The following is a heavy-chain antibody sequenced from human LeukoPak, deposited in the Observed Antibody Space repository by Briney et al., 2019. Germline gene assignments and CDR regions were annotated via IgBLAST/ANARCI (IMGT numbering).Heavy chain of an antibody. CDR3: ARDSGLHSGSFYYYYGMDV. D-gene: IGHD3-10*01. V-gene: IGHV3-53*04. CDR2: IYSGGST. Sequence: HPGGSLRLSCAASGFTVSSNYMSWVRQAPGKGLEWVSVIYSGGSTYYADSVKGRFTISRHNSKNTLYLQMNSLRAEDTAVYYCARDSGLHSGSFYYYYGMDVWGQGTTVTVSS. J-gene: IGHJ6*02. CDR1: GFTVSSNY.